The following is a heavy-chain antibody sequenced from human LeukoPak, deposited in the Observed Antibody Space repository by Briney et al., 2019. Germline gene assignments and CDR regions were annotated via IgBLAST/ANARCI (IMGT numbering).Heavy chain of an antibody. CDR1: GGSISSYY. CDR3: ARVRNDILTGYYYGGDNWFDP. J-gene: IGHJ5*02. Sequence: SETLSLTCTVSGGSISSYYWSWIRQPPGKGLEWIGYIYYSGSTNYNPSLKSRVTISVDTSKNQFSLKLSSVTAADTAVYYCARVRNDILTGYYYGGDNWFDPWGQGTLVTVSS. V-gene: IGHV4-59*01. D-gene: IGHD3-9*01. CDR2: IYYSGST.